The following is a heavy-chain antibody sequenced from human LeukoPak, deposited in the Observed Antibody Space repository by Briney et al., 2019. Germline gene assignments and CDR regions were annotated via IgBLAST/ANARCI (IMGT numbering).Heavy chain of an antibody. Sequence: PSETLSLTCTVSGGSVSSGSYYWSWIRQPPGKGLEWIGYIYYSGSTNYNPSLKSRVTISVDTSKNQFSLKLSSVTAADTAVYYCARGLQYRGQGTLVTVSS. CDR1: GGSVSSGSYY. CDR3: ARGLQY. CDR2: IYYSGST. V-gene: IGHV4-61*01. J-gene: IGHJ4*02.